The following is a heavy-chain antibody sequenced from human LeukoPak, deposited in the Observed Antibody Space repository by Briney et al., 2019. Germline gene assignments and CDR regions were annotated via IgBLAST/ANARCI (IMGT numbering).Heavy chain of an antibody. CDR1: GFTFSSYW. CDR2: INSDGSST. V-gene: IGHV3-74*01. J-gene: IGHJ4*02. CDR3: ARAPSWQPDGNFDY. Sequence: GGSLRLSCAASGFTFSSYWMHWVRQAPGKGLVWVSRINSDGSSTSYADSVKGRFTISRDNAKNTLYLQMNSLRAEDTAVYYCARAPSWQPDGNFDYWGQGTLVTVSS. D-gene: IGHD1-14*01.